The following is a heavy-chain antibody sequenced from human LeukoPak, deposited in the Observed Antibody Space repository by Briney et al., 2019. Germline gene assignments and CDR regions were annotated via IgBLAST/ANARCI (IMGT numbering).Heavy chain of an antibody. CDR3: AKWGYYDVLTGYYDSDY. V-gene: IGHV3-23*01. J-gene: IGHJ4*02. CDR2: VSGRDTST. Sequence: GGSLRLSCAASGFTFSNYAMSWVRQAPGKGLEWVSAVSGRDTSTYYTDSVKGRFTISGDNSKNTLYLQMNSLSAEDTAIYYCAKWGYYDVLTGYYDSDYWGQGTLVTVSS. CDR1: GFTFSNYA. D-gene: IGHD3-9*01.